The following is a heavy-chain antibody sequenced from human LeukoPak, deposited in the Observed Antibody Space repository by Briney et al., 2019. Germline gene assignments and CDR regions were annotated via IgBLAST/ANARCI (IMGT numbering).Heavy chain of an antibody. CDR3: ARHQGAGEYPFDY. Sequence: GASVNVSCKASGYTFTTYYMHWVRQAPGQGLEWIGIINPSDGSTTYAQRFQGRVIMTRDTSTSIVYMELSSLRSEDTAVYYCARHQGAGEYPFDYWGQGTLVTVAS. V-gene: IGHV1-46*01. CDR2: INPSDGST. J-gene: IGHJ4*02. D-gene: IGHD3-16*01. CDR1: GYTFTTYY.